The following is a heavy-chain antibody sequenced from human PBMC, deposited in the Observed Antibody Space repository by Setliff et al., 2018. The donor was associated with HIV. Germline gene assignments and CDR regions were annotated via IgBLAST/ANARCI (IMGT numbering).Heavy chain of an antibody. Sequence: GGSLRLSCAASGFTFSDYYMSWIRQAPGKGLEWVSYISSSGSTIYYADSVKGRFTISRDNAKNSLYLQMNSLRSEDTAVYYCAKEDQRVTSVDYWGQGTPVTVSS. D-gene: IGHD2-2*01. CDR1: GFTFSDYY. CDR2: ISSSGSTI. CDR3: AKEDQRVTSVDY. V-gene: IGHV3-11*04. J-gene: IGHJ4*02.